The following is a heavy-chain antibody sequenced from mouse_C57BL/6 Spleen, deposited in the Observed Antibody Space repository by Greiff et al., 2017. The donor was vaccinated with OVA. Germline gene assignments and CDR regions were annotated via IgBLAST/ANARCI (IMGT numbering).Heavy chain of an antibody. D-gene: IGHD1-1*01. CDR3: ARGENYCGSSPDWYFDV. J-gene: IGHJ1*03. CDR1: GYAFSSSW. CDR2: IYPGDGDT. V-gene: IGHV1-82*01. Sequence: QVQLQQSGPELVKPGASVKISCKASGYAFSSSWMNWVKQRPGKGLEWIGRIYPGDGDTNYNGKFKGKATLTADKSSSTAYMQLSSLTSEDSAVYFCARGENYCGSSPDWYFDVWGTGTTVTVSS.